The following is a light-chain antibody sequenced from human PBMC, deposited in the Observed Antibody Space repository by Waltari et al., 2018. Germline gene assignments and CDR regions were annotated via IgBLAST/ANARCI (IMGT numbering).Light chain of an antibody. Sequence: QSALTQPASVSGSPGQSITISCTGTSSDVGGYKYVSSYQQHPGKAPKLMIYEVSNRPSGVSNRFSGSKSGNTASLTISGLQDEDEADYYCSSYTSSSTLVFGTGTKVTVL. CDR1: SSDVGGYKY. V-gene: IGLV2-14*01. CDR2: EVS. CDR3: SSYTSSSTLV. J-gene: IGLJ1*01.